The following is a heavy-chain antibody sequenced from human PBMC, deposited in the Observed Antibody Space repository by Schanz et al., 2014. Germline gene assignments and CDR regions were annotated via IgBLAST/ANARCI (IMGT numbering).Heavy chain of an antibody. CDR2: ISGSGGST. D-gene: IGHD3-10*01. Sequence: EVQLVESGGGLVQPGGSLRLSCAASGFTFSSNSMNWVRQAPGKGLEWVSAISGSGGSTYYADSVKGRFTISRDNSKNTLYLQMNSLRPEDTAVYYCARGGFGELSAFDIWGQGTMVTVSS. V-gene: IGHV3-23*04. CDR1: GFTFSSNS. J-gene: IGHJ3*02. CDR3: ARGGFGELSAFDI.